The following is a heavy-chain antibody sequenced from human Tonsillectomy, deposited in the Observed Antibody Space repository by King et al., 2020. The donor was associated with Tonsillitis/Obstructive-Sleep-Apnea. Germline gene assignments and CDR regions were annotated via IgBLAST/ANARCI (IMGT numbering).Heavy chain of an antibody. D-gene: IGHD3-3*01. V-gene: IGHV1-24*01. J-gene: IGHJ6*04. Sequence: QLVPSGAEVKKPGASVKVSCTVSGYTLTELSMHWVRQAPGKGLEWMGGFDPEDGETIYAQKFQGRVTMTEDTSTDTAYMELSSLRSEDTAVYYCATGLLTIFGTFVDVWGKGTTVTVSS. CDR3: ATGLLTIFGTFVDV. CDR2: FDPEDGET. CDR1: GYTLTELS.